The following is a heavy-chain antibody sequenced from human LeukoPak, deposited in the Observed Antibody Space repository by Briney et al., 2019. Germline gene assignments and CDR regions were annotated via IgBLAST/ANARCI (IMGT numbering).Heavy chain of an antibody. V-gene: IGHV4-61*01. CDR3: ARSRGSSGWIDY. J-gene: IGHJ4*02. Sequence: SETLSLTCTVSGGSVSSGNYYWNWIRQPPGKGLEWIGYIYYSGNANYNPSLKSRVTISVDTSKNQFSLNVSSVTAADTAVYYCARSRGSSGWIDYWGQGTLVTVSS. CDR2: IYYSGNA. CDR1: GGSVSSGNYY. D-gene: IGHD6-19*01.